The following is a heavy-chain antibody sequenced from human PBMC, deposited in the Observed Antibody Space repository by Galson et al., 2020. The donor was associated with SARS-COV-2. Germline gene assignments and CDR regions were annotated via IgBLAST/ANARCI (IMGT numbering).Heavy chain of an antibody. J-gene: IGHJ4*02. V-gene: IGHV5-10-1*01. Sequence: GESLKISCEASGYSFTTYWISWVRQMPGKGLEWMGRIEPSDSYTNYSPSFQGHVTISVDTSISTAYLQWNSLKASDTAMYYCARIDYGGNSVWGQGTLVTVS. CDR3: ARIDYGGNSV. CDR2: IEPSDSYT. D-gene: IGHD4-17*01. CDR1: GYSFTTYW.